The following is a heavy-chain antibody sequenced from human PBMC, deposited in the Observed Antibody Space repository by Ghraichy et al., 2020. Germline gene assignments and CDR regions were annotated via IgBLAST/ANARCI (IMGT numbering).Heavy chain of an antibody. D-gene: IGHD1-26*01. CDR3: MRGGCGAN. V-gene: IGHV3-23*01. J-gene: IGHJ4*02. CDR1: GFPFTTSV. CDR2: ITNSGDGT. Sequence: GGSLRLSCTASGFPFTTSVMSWARQAPGKGLEWVSTITNSGDGTFYADSVKGRFTISRDNSKNTLFLQMSSLRAEDTAVYYCMRGGCGANWGQGTLVTVSS.